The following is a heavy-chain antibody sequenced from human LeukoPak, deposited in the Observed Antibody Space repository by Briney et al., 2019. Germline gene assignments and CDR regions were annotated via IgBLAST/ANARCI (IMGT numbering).Heavy chain of an antibody. V-gene: IGHV1-69*04. J-gene: IGHJ5*02. CDR2: IIPILGIA. CDR3: ARVVSKAATLVP. CDR1: GGTFSSYA. Sequence: ASVKVSCKASGGTFSSYAISWVRQAPGQGLEWMGRIIPILGIANYAQKFQGRVTITADKSTSTAYMELSSLRSEDTAVYYCARVVSKAATLVPWGQGTLVTVSS. D-gene: IGHD2-15*01.